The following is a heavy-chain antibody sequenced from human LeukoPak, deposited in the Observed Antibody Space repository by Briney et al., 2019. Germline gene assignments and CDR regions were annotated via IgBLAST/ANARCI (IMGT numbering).Heavy chain of an antibody. CDR3: ARGPLRYFDWLLSVDY. J-gene: IGHJ4*02. CDR1: GFTFTSSA. V-gene: IGHV1-58*02. Sequence: SVKVSCKASGFTFTSSAMQWVRQARGQRLEWIGWIVVGSGNTNYAQKFQGRVTMTRDTSTSTVYMELSSLRSEDTAVYYCARGPLRYFDWLLSVDYWGQGTLVTVSS. CDR2: IVVGSGNT. D-gene: IGHD3-9*01.